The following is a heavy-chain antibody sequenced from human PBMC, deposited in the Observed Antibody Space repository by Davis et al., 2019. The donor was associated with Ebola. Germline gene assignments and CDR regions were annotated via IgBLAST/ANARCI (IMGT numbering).Heavy chain of an antibody. V-gene: IGHV1-18*01. CDR1: GYTFTSYG. J-gene: IGHJ4*02. D-gene: IGHD3-3*01. CDR3: ARDLVVLQDYDFWSGNGPYYFDY. Sequence: ASVKVSCKASGYTFTSYGISWVRQAPGQGLEWMGWISAYNGNTNYAQKLQGRVTMTTDTSTSTAYMELRSLRSDDTAVYYCARDLVVLQDYDFWSGNGPYYFDYWGQGTLVTVSS. CDR2: ISAYNGNT.